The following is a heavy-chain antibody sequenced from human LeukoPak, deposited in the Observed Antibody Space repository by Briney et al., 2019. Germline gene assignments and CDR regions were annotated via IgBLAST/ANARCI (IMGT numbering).Heavy chain of an antibody. CDR3: ARGKLPRPVFDY. J-gene: IGHJ4*02. D-gene: IGHD1-1*01. CDR2: IYYSGST. Sequence: PSETLSLTCTVSGGSISSGGYYWSWIRQHPGKGLEWLGYIYYSGSTYYNPSLKSRVTISVDTSKNQFSLKLSSVTAADTAVYYCARGKLPRPVFDYWGQGTLVTVSS. CDR1: GGSISSGGYY. V-gene: IGHV4-31*03.